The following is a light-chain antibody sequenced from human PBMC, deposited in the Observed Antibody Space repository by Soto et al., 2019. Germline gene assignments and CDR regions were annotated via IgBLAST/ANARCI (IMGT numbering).Light chain of an antibody. CDR2: EVR. V-gene: IGLV2-14*01. Sequence: SALTQPAPVSGSPGRSITVSCTGTNTDVGGYNYVSWYQHRPGKAPRLMIYEVRNRLSGVSNRFSGSKSGNTASLTISGLQSEDEADYYCTSYTPTGALVFGSGTKV. CDR1: NTDVGGYNY. J-gene: IGLJ6*01. CDR3: TSYTPTGALV.